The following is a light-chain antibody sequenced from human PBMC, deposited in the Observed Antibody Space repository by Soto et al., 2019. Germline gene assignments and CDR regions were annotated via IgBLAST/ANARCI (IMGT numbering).Light chain of an antibody. J-gene: IGLJ2*01. CDR2: DVT. CDR1: NSDIGGYNF. V-gene: IGLV2-11*01. CDR3: QSYDSSLSGSI. Sequence: QSVLTQPRSVSGSPGQSVTISCAGTNSDIGGYNFVSWYLQRPGTAPKLMIYDVTKRPSGVPDRFSGSKSGNTASLAITGLQAEDEADYYCQSYDSSLSGSIFGVGTKLTVL.